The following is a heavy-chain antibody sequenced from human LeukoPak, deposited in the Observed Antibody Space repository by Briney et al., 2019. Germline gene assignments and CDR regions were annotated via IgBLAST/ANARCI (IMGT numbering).Heavy chain of an antibody. CDR2: ISGSGGTT. D-gene: IGHD6-19*01. Sequence: GGSLRLSCAASGFTVSSNYMSWVRQAPGKGLEWVSAISGSGGTTCYADSVKGRITISRDKSKNTLYLQMNSLRSEDTAVYYCAKVGSGWYYFDYWGQGTLVTVSS. CDR1: GFTVSSNY. J-gene: IGHJ4*02. CDR3: AKVGSGWYYFDY. V-gene: IGHV3-23*01.